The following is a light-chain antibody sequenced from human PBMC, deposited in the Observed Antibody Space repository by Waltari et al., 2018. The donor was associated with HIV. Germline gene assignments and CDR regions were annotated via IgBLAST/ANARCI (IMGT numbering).Light chain of an antibody. CDR1: SSDIGAGHD. J-gene: IGLJ3*02. CDR3: QSYDSSLSGFWV. CDR2: GDS. V-gene: IGLV1-40*01. Sequence: QSVLTQPPSVSGAPGQRVTISCTGNSSDIGAGHDVHWYQQLPGIAPTLLIYGDSSRPSGVPDRFSGSKSGTSASLAITGLQAEDEADYYCQSYDSSLSGFWVFGGGTKLTVL.